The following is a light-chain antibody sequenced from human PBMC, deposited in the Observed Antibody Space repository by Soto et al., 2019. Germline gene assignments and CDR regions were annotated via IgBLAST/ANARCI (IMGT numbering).Light chain of an antibody. CDR1: QSISSTY. Sequence: EIVLTQSPGTLSLSPGERASLSCRASQSISSTYLAWYQLKPGQAPRLLIYGTSSRATGIPDRFSGSGFGTDFTLTLSRLEPVDVAGYYCEHYGDSPPRFTCGPGTKLDIK. CDR2: GTS. CDR3: EHYGDSPPRFT. V-gene: IGKV3-20*01. J-gene: IGKJ3*01.